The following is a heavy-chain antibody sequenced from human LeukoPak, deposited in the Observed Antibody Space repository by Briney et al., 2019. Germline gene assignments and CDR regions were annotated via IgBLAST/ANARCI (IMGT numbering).Heavy chain of an antibody. V-gene: IGHV3-7*01. D-gene: IGHD6-13*01. CDR1: GFTFSTYS. J-gene: IGHJ4*02. Sequence: GGSLRLSCAASGFTFSTYSMNWVRQAPGKGLEWVANIKQDGSEKYYVDSVKGRFTISRDNAKNSLYLQMNSLRAEDTAVYYCARDLVVIAAAGLDYWGQGTLVTVSS. CDR2: IKQDGSEK. CDR3: ARDLVVIAAAGLDY.